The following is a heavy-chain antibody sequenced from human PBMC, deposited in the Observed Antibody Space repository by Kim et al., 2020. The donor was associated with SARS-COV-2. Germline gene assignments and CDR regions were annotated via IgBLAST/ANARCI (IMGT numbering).Heavy chain of an antibody. CDR1: GFTFTNTW. CDR3: TTADRSILDY. Sequence: GGSLRLSCTAPGFTFTNTWMSWVRQAPGRGLEWVGRIKSYTNGGTTDFAAPVKGRFTISRDDSKSTVYLHMNSLTTEDTAVYYCTTADRSILDYWGQGTL. CDR2: IKSYTNGGTT. J-gene: IGHJ4*02. V-gene: IGHV3-15*01. D-gene: IGHD2-15*01.